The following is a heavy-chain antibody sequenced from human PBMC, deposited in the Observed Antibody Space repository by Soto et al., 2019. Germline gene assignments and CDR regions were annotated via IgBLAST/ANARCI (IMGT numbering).Heavy chain of an antibody. J-gene: IGHJ4*01. CDR2: LYSGGTT. V-gene: IGHV3-53*01. Sequence: EVQLVESGGSFIQPGGSLRLSGAVSGFSVGRNFIGWIRQAPGKGLEWVSILYSGGTTYYTGSVEGRFTMSGDDSKNTVYLQMKSLRVEDTATYFCARVVLVGATPDYFDHWGQGSLVTVSS. CDR1: GFSVGRNF. CDR3: ARVVLVGATPDYFDH. D-gene: IGHD1-26*01.